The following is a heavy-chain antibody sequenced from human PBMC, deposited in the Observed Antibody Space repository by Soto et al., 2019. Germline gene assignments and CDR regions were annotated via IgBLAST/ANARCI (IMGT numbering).Heavy chain of an antibody. CDR3: AGRCDSTSCLAHFDY. CDR2: IIPIFGTA. Sequence: SVKVSFKASGGTFNNYVINWVRQAPGQGLEWMGGIIPIFGTANYAQKFQGRVTITADKSTSTAYMGLNSLRSEDTAVYYCAGRCDSTSCLAHFDYWGQGTLVTVSS. CDR1: GGTFNNYV. J-gene: IGHJ4*02. D-gene: IGHD2-2*01. V-gene: IGHV1-69*06.